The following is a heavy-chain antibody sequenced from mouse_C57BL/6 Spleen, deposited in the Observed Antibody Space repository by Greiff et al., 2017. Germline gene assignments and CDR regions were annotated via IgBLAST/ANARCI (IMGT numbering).Heavy chain of an antibody. J-gene: IGHJ4*01. CDR2: IDPETGGT. V-gene: IGHV1-15*01. CDR1: GYTFTDYE. CDR3: TRTPSYYSNYFYYAMDY. D-gene: IGHD2-5*01. Sequence: VKLMESGAELVRPGASVTLSCKASGYTFTDYEMHWVKQTPVHGLEWIGAIDPETGGTAYNQKFKGKAILTADKSSSTAYMELRSLTSEDSAVYYCTRTPSYYSNYFYYAMDYWGQGTSVTVSS.